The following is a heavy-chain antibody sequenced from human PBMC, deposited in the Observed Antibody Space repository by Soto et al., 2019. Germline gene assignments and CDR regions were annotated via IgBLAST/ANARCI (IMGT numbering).Heavy chain of an antibody. Sequence: QAQVVQSGTEVRKPGSSVKLSCKASEGTFNSYAIAWVRQAPGQGLEWMGGIIPYYDTLNYAQKFQDRVTITADDSTNTVYMELSSLRSDDTAVYFCASGASRWYPYFFDSWAQGTLVTVSS. J-gene: IGHJ4*02. V-gene: IGHV1-69*01. D-gene: IGHD6-13*01. CDR1: EGTFNSYA. CDR3: ASGASRWYPYFFDS. CDR2: IIPYYDTL.